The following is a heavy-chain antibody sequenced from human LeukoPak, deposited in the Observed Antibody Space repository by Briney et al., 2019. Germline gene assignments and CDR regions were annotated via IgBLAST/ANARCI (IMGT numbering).Heavy chain of an antibody. CDR1: GFTFSSYA. D-gene: IGHD4-17*01. CDR2: ISYDGSNK. J-gene: IGHJ4*02. CDR3: ARDYGDYVSYFDY. V-gene: IGHV3-30-3*01. Sequence: GGSLRLSCAASGFTFSSYAMHWVRQAPGKGLEWVAVISYDGSNKYYADSMKGRFTISRDNSKNTLYLQMNSLRAEDTAVYYCARDYGDYVSYFDYWGQGTLVTVSS.